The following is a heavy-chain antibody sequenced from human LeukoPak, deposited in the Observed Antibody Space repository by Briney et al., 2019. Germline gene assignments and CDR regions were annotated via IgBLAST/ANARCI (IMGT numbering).Heavy chain of an antibody. Sequence: GGSLRLSCAASGFTFSSYSMNWVRQAPGKGLEWVSSISSGSSYIYYADSVKGRFTISRDNAKNSLYLQMNSLRAEDTAVYYCARSPAYYYDSSGYMREAFDIWGQGTMVTVSS. V-gene: IGHV3-21*01. D-gene: IGHD3-22*01. J-gene: IGHJ3*02. CDR2: ISSGSSYI. CDR3: ARSPAYYYDSSGYMREAFDI. CDR1: GFTFSSYS.